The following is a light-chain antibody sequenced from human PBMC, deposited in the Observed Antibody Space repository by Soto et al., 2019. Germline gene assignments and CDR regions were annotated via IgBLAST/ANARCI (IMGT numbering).Light chain of an antibody. J-gene: IGKJ1*01. V-gene: IGKV3-15*01. CDR1: QSVYSN. CDR2: GAS. Sequence: EIVMTQSPATLSVSPGEGATLSCSASQSVYSNLAWYQQKPGQAPRLRIHGASTRSTGIPARFSGIGSGTDFTITISSLQSEDFAVYYCQQYNNWPPWTFGQGTKVEIK. CDR3: QQYNNWPPWT.